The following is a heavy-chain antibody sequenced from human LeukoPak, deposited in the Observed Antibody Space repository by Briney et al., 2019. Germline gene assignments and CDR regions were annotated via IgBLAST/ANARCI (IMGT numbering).Heavy chain of an antibody. J-gene: IGHJ4*02. CDR3: ARKYSSRSYFDY. Sequence: SETLSLTCTVSGGSISSYYWSWIQQPPGKELEWIGYIYYSGSTNYNPSLKSRVTISVDTSKNQFSLKLSSVTAADTAVHYCARKYSSRSYFDYWGQGTLVTVSS. CDR1: GGSISSYY. CDR2: IYYSGST. D-gene: IGHD6-13*01. V-gene: IGHV4-59*01.